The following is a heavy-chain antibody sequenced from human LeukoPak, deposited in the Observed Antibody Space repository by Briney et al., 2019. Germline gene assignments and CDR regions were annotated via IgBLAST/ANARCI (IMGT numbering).Heavy chain of an antibody. CDR2: IYYSGST. J-gene: IGHJ5*02. Sequence: SETLSLTCSVSGGSISSYYWSWIRQPPGKGLEWIGYIYYSGSTNYNPSLKSRVTISVDTSKNQFSLKLSSVTAADTAVYYCARQTDLPYCGGDCYLGNWFDPWGQGTLVTVSS. V-gene: IGHV4-59*08. D-gene: IGHD2-21*02. CDR3: ARQTDLPYCGGDCYLGNWFDP. CDR1: GGSISSYY.